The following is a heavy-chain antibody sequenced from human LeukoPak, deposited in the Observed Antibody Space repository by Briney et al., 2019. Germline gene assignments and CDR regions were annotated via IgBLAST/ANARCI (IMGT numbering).Heavy chain of an antibody. V-gene: IGHV4-4*07. J-gene: IGHJ6*03. Sequence: SETLSLTXTVSGGSISSYYWSWIRQPAGKGVEWFGRIYTSGSTNYNPSLKSRVTMSVDTSKNQFSLKLSSVTAADTAVYYCAREPPVYYYYMDVWDKGTTVTVSS. CDR1: GGSISSYY. CDR3: AREPPVYYYYMDV. CDR2: IYTSGST.